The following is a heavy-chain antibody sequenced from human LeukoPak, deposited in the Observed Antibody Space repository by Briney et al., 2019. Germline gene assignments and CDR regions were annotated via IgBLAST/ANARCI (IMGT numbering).Heavy chain of an antibody. CDR3: ARDRSGSYSRYYYYGMDV. J-gene: IGHJ6*02. CDR2: IYYSGST. CDR1: GDSISNYY. D-gene: IGHD1-26*01. V-gene: IGHV4-59*01. Sequence: SETLSLTCTVSGDSISNYYWSWIRQPPGKGLEWIGYIYYSGSTNYNPSLKSRVTISVDTSKNQFSLRLSSVTAADTAVYYCARDRSGSYSRYYYYGMDVWGQGTTVTVSS.